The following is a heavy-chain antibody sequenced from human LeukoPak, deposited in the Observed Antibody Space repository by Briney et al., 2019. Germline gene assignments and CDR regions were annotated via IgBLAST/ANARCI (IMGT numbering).Heavy chain of an antibody. Sequence: GGSLRLSCAASGFTVSSNYMSWVRQAPGKGLEWVSVIYSGGSTYYADSVKGRFTISRDNAKNSLYLQMNSLRAEDTAVYYCARDRDGYNYYYWGQGTLVTVSS. CDR3: ARDRDGYNYYY. V-gene: IGHV3-66*01. J-gene: IGHJ4*02. CDR1: GFTVSSNY. D-gene: IGHD5-24*01. CDR2: IYSGGST.